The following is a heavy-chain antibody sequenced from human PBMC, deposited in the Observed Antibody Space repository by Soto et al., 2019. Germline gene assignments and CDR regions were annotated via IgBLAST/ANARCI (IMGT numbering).Heavy chain of an antibody. CDR2: ITTTSSTM. Sequence: GGSLRLSCTPSGFIFSDYSMNWVRQAPGKGLEWISYITTTSSTMYYADSVKGRFTISRDNAKNSLYLQMNSLRDEDTAVYYCARDSSGRQYYGMDVWGQWTTVTVSS. D-gene: IGHD3-22*01. V-gene: IGHV3-48*02. CDR3: ARDSSGRQYYGMDV. J-gene: IGHJ6*02. CDR1: GFIFSDYS.